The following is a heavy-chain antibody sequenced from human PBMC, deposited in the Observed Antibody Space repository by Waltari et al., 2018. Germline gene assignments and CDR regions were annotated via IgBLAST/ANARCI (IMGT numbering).Heavy chain of an antibody. J-gene: IGHJ6*03. Sequence: QLQLQESGPGLVKHSETLALTCTVSGCSISSSSYYWGWIRQPPGKGLEWIGSIYYSGSTYYNPSLKSRVTISVDTSKNQFSLKLSSVTAADTAVYYCARLSSSTSCYYCYYYYMDVWGKGTTVTVSS. V-gene: IGHV4-39*01. CDR2: IYYSGST. D-gene: IGHD2-2*01. CDR3: ARLSSSTSCYYCYYYYMDV. CDR1: GCSISSSSYY.